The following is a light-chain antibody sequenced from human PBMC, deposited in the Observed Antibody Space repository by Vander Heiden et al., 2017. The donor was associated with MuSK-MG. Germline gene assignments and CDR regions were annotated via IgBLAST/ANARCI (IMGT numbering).Light chain of an antibody. CDR2: DAS. Sequence: ELVLTQSPATLSWSPGERATLSCRASQSVSSYLAWYQQKPGQAPRLLIYDASNRATGIPVRFSGSGSGTDFTLTISSLEPEDFAVYYCQQRSNWVTFGGGTKVEIK. J-gene: IGKJ4*01. CDR3: QQRSNWVT. V-gene: IGKV3-11*01. CDR1: QSVSSY.